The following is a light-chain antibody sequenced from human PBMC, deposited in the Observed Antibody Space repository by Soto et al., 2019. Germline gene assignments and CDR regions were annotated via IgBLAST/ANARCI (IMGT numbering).Light chain of an antibody. CDR2: DAS. J-gene: IGKJ5*01. Sequence: EIVLSQSPATLSLSPWQRATLSCRASQSVSSTLAWYQQKPGQAPRLLIYDASNRATGIPARFSGSGSGTDFTLTISSLEPEDFAVYYCQQRSNWVTFGQGTRLEIK. V-gene: IGKV3-11*01. CDR1: QSVSST. CDR3: QQRSNWVT.